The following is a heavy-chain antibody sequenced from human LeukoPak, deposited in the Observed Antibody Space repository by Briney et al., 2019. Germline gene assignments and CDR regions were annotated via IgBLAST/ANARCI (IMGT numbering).Heavy chain of an antibody. CDR1: GYTFTGYY. D-gene: IGHD2-2*02. J-gene: IGHJ5*02. Sequence: ASVKVSCKASGYTFTGYYMHWVRQAPGQGLEWMGRINPNSGGTNYAQKFQGRVTMTRDTSISTAYMELSRLRSDDTAVYYCARDDRPQVVPAVIHGWFDPWGQGTLVTVSS. V-gene: IGHV1-2*06. CDR3: ARDDRPQVVPAVIHGWFDP. CDR2: INPNSGGT.